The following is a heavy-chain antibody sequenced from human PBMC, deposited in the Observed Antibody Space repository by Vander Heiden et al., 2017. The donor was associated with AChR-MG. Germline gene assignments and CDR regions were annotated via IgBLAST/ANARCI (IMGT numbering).Heavy chain of an antibody. CDR3: VKDIVVERVVLPEVYY. V-gene: IGHV3-30*02. Sequence: QVPLVESGGGVVQPGGSLRLPCVASGFSFTSYGIHWVRQAPGKGLEWVAFIQYDGRKTFYEDSVKGRFSISRDDSKNTVYLQMNSLRAGDTAVYYCVKDIVVERVVLPEVYYWGQGTLVTVSS. CDR2: IQYDGRKT. J-gene: IGHJ4*02. D-gene: IGHD2-21*01. CDR1: GFSFTSYG.